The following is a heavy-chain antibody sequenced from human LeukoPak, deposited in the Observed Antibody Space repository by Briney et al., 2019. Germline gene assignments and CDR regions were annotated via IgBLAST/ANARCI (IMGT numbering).Heavy chain of an antibody. V-gene: IGHV4-59*11. Sequence: SETLSLTCTVSGGSISSHYWSWIRQPPGKGLEWIGYIYYSGSTNYNPSLKSRVTISVDMSKNQFSLKLSSVTAADTAVYYCARVQKDGDKRPFDYWGQGTLVTVSS. D-gene: IGHD4-17*01. J-gene: IGHJ4*02. CDR3: ARVQKDGDKRPFDY. CDR2: IYYSGST. CDR1: GGSISSHY.